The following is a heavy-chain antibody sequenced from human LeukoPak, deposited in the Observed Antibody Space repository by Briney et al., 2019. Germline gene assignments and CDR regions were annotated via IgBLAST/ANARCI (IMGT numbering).Heavy chain of an antibody. CDR2: ISSSGSTI. CDR1: GFTFSSYE. J-gene: IGHJ5*02. CDR3: AKVLGGTNWFDP. V-gene: IGHV3-48*03. Sequence: GGSLRLSCAASGFTFSSYEMNWVRQAPGKGLEWVSYISSSGSTIYYADSVKGRFTISRDNSKNTLYLQMNSLRAEDTAVYYCAKVLGGTNWFDPWGQGTLVTVSS. D-gene: IGHD6-19*01.